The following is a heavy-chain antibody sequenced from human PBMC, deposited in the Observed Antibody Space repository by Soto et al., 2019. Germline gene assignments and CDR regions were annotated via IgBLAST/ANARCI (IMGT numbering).Heavy chain of an antibody. Sequence: EVQLVESGGDLVQPGRSLRLSCAASGFTFDDYAMHWVGQVPGKGLEWVAGINWDSDTIAYAAYVRGRFTISRDNAKNSLYLQMNSLRAEDTALYYCAKDFHTNMALMDVWGKGTTVTVSS. D-gene: IGHD3-10*01. V-gene: IGHV3-9*01. J-gene: IGHJ6*04. CDR1: GFTFDDYA. CDR2: INWDSDTI. CDR3: AKDFHTNMALMDV.